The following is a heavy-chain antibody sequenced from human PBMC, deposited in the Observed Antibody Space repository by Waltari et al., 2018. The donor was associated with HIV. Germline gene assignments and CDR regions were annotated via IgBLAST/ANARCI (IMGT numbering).Heavy chain of an antibody. Sequence: EVQLVESGGGLVKPGGSLGLACAGSGSTVSSCGMNWVRQAPGRGLVQVGSISSGSSCIDYADSVKRRFTISRDNANSSLSTQMPRRRVEDTAPYSCARALTTFAGFWGPGPLFTVSS. CDR1: GSTVSSCG. D-gene: IGHD4-17*01. CDR3: ARALTTFAGF. V-gene: IGHV3-21*01. CDR2: ISSGSSCI. J-gene: IGHJ4*02.